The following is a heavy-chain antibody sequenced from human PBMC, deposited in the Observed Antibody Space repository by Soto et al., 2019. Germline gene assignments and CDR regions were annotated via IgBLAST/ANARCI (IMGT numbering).Heavy chain of an antibody. J-gene: IGHJ4*02. Sequence: ASVKVSCKASGYTFTSYGISWVRQAPGQGLEWMGWISAYNGNTNYAQKLQGRVTMTTDTSTSTAYMELRSLRSDDTAVYYCARSQQSIVVVITTFDYWGQGTLVTVSS. D-gene: IGHD3-22*01. CDR3: ARSQQSIVVVITTFDY. CDR1: GYTFTSYG. CDR2: ISAYNGNT. V-gene: IGHV1-18*01.